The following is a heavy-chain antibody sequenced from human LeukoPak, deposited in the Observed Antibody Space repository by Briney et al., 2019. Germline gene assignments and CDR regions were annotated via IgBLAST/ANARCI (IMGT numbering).Heavy chain of an antibody. CDR1: GFTFSSYW. J-gene: IGHJ4*02. V-gene: IGHV3-74*01. D-gene: IGHD6-13*01. Sequence: GGSLRLSCAASGFTFSSYWMHWVRQVPGKGLVWVSRINTDGSSSSYADSVKGRFTIFRDNAKNTLYLQMSSLRAEDTAVYYCARDSLYSSSALDYWGQGTLVTVSS. CDR2: INTDGSSS. CDR3: ARDSLYSSSALDY.